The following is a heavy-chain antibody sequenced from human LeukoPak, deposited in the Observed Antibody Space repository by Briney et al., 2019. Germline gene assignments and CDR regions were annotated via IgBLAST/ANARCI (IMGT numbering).Heavy chain of an antibody. D-gene: IGHD3-22*01. CDR1: GYTFIDYY. Sequence: ASVKVSCKTSGYTFIDYYVYWVRQAPGQGLEWMGWIDPNSGNTIYAQKFQGRVTITRDTSINTAYMELSRLTSEDTAVYYCVGISPRFYSDISNSWGQGTLVTVSS. J-gene: IGHJ5*02. CDR3: VGISPRFYSDISNS. V-gene: IGHV1-2*02. CDR2: IDPNSGNT.